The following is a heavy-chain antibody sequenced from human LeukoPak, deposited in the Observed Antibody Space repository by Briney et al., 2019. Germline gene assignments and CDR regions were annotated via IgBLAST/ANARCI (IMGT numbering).Heavy chain of an antibody. Sequence: GGSLRLSCAASGFTFSSYEMHWVRQAPGKGLEWVSYISSSGSTIYYADSVKGRFTISRDNAKNSLYLQMNSLRAEDTAIYYCARENSNYEVDYWGQGTLVTASS. V-gene: IGHV3-48*03. CDR1: GFTFSSYE. J-gene: IGHJ4*02. CDR2: ISSSGSTI. CDR3: ARENSNYEVDY. D-gene: IGHD4-11*01.